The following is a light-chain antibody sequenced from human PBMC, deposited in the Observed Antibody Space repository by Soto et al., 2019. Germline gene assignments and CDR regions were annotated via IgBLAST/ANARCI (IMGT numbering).Light chain of an antibody. CDR3: QRSYSTQT. CDR2: TAS. V-gene: IGKV1-5*03. CDR1: QTISSW. J-gene: IGKJ1*01. Sequence: GDRVIIPCRASQTISSWLALYQQKPGTDPHLLIYTASTLKSGAPSRFSGIGSGTGFTLTISSLQPDDFASYDCQRSYSTQTFGQGTKVDIK.